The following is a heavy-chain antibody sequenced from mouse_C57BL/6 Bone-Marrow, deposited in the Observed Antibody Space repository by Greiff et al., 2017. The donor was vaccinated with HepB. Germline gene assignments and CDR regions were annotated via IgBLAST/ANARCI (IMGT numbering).Heavy chain of an antibody. Sequence: VQLQQPGAELVKPGASVKLSCKASGYTFTSYWMHWVKQRPGQGLEWIGMIHPNSGSTNYNEKFKSKATLTVDKSSSTAYMQLRSLTSEDSAVYYCAREAFFDYDWYFDVWGTGTTVTVSS. V-gene: IGHV1-64*01. CDR3: AREAFFDYDWYFDV. CDR1: GYTFTSYW. J-gene: IGHJ1*03. CDR2: IHPNSGST. D-gene: IGHD2-4*01.